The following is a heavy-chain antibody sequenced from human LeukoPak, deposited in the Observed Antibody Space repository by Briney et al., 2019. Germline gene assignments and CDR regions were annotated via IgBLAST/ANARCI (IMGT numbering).Heavy chain of an antibody. Sequence: PGGSLRLSCAASGFTFSSYAMSWVRQAPGKGLEWVSAISGSGGSTYYADSVKGRFTISRDNSKNTLYVQMNSLRAEDTAVYYCAKVGAHSSSWFFPFDYWGQGTLVTVSS. D-gene: IGHD6-13*01. CDR3: AKVGAHSSSWFFPFDY. CDR2: ISGSGGST. CDR1: GFTFSSYA. J-gene: IGHJ4*02. V-gene: IGHV3-23*01.